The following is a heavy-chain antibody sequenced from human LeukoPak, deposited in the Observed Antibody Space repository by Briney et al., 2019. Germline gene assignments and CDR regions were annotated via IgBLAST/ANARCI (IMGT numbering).Heavy chain of an antibody. CDR3: AAETYSDDCCWFDH. CDR2: INLGSGDT. V-gene: IGHV1-58*01. CDR1: GITFSSST. J-gene: IGHJ5*02. D-gene: IGHD5-18*01. Sequence: SVKVSCKTSGITFSSSTVQWVRQARGQPLEWLGWINLGSGDTKYAQRVQERLIISRDMSTNTAYMELSSLRSEDTAVYYCAAETYSDDCCWFDHWGQGTLVTVSS.